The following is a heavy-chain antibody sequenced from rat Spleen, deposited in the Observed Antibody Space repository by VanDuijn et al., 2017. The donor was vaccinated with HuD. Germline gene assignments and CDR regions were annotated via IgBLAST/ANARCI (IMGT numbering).Heavy chain of an antibody. Sequence: EVQLQESGPGLVKPSQSLSLTCSVTGYSITSSYRWNWIRKFPGNKLEWMGYINSAGSTNYNPSLKSRISITRDTSKNQFFLQVNSVTTEDTATYYCAGNWELRYWGQGVMVTVSS. V-gene: IGHV3-3*01. J-gene: IGHJ2*01. D-gene: IGHD5-1*01. CDR3: AGNWELRY. CDR1: GYSITSSYR. CDR2: INSAGST.